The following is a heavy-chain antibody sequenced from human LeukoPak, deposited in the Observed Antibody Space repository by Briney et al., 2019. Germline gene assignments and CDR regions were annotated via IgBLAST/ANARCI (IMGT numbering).Heavy chain of an antibody. CDR3: AKDFIRYFERPDGFDI. V-gene: IGHV3-30*18. J-gene: IGHJ3*02. Sequence: GGSLRLSCAASGFIFSSYGMHWVRQAPGKGLEWVAVISNDGSNKYYADSVKGRFTISRDNSKSTLYLQMNSLRAEDTAVYYCAKDFIRYFERPDGFDIWGQGTMVTVSS. CDR1: GFIFSSYG. D-gene: IGHD3-9*01. CDR2: ISNDGSNK.